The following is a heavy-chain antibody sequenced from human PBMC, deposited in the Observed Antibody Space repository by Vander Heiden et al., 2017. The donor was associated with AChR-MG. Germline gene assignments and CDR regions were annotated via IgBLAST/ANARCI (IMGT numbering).Heavy chain of an antibody. Sequence: QVQLQESGPGLVKPSQALSLTCTVSAGSISSGDYYWSWIRQPPGKGLEWIGYIYYSGSTYYNPSLKSRVTISVDTSKNQFSLKLSSVTAADTAVYYCARERTMTTLVAYYFDYWGQGTLVTVSS. V-gene: IGHV4-30-4*01. CDR2: IYYSGST. J-gene: IGHJ4*02. D-gene: IGHD4-17*01. CDR1: AGSISSGDYY. CDR3: ARERTMTTLVAYYFDY.